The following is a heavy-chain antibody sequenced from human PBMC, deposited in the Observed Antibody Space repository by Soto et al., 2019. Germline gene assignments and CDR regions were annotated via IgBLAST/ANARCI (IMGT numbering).Heavy chain of an antibody. CDR3: AKESQSYYFRSSVFFSLDP. Sequence: SVTVSCTASGCNFSAYEINCVRQVTGEGLAWMGRMNPNSGNTVYARKFQGRATMTRNTSISTVYMELSSLPWDDTTVHSCAKESQSYYFRSSVFFSLDPWGQGTLVTVSS. CDR1: GCNFSAYE. CDR2: MNPNSGNT. V-gene: IGHV1-8*01. J-gene: IGHJ5*02. D-gene: IGHD3-10*01.